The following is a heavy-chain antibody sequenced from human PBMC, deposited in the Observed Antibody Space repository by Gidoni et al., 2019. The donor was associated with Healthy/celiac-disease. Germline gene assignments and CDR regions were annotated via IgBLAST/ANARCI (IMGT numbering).Heavy chain of an antibody. Sequence: EVPLVAVGGGLVQPGGSLRLSCAASGFNFSSYSMNWVRQAPGKGLVWVSYISSSSSTIYYADSVKGRFTISRDNAKNSLYLQMNSLRAEDTAVYYYASSYYYDSSGPSPLDYWGQGTLVTVSS. CDR1: GFNFSSYS. V-gene: IGHV3-48*04. CDR3: ASSYYYDSSGPSPLDY. J-gene: IGHJ4*02. D-gene: IGHD3-22*01. CDR2: ISSSSSTI.